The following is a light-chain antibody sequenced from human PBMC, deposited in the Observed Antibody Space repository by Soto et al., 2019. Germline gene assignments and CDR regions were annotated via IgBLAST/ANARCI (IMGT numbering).Light chain of an antibody. CDR3: ASYAGNSAMV. V-gene: IGLV2-8*01. J-gene: IGLJ2*01. CDR2: DVT. CDR1: SSDVGRYNY. Sequence: QSVLTQPPSASGSPGQSVTISCTGTSSDVGRYNYVSWYQQHPGKAPKLVIYDVTVRPSGVPDRFSASKSGNTASLTVSGLQAEDEADYYCASYAGNSAMVFGGGTKLTVL.